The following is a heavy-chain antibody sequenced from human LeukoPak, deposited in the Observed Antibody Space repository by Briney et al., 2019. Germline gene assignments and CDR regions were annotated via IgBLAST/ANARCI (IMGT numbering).Heavy chain of an antibody. CDR2: IKQDGSEK. Sequence: GGSLRLSCAASGFTFSSYWMSWVRQAPGKGLEWVANIKQDGSEKYYVDSVKGRFTISRDNAKNSLYLQMNSLRAEDTAVYYCARDERVVPAASDAFDIWGQGTMVTVSS. CDR1: GFTFSSYW. CDR3: ARDERVVPAASDAFDI. V-gene: IGHV3-7*01. D-gene: IGHD2-2*01. J-gene: IGHJ3*02.